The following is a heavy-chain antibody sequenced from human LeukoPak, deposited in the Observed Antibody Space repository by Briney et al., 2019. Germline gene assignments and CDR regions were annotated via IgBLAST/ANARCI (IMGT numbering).Heavy chain of an antibody. CDR3: ARGLGYSGYEGAYYLDY. CDR2: INHSGST. Sequence: SETLSLTCAVYGGSFSGYYWSWIRQPPGKGLEWIGEINHSGSTNYNPSLKSRVTISVDTSKNQFSLKLSSVTAADTAVYYCARGLGYSGYEGAYYLDYWGQGTLVTVSS. CDR1: GGSFSGYY. V-gene: IGHV4-34*01. J-gene: IGHJ4*02. D-gene: IGHD5-12*01.